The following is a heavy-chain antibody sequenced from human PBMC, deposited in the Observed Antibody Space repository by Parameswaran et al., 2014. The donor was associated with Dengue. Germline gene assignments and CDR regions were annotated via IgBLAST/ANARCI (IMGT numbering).Heavy chain of an antibody. D-gene: IGHD7-27*01. CDR3: AKEVWGSGCFDY. CDR2: ISGSGGST. V-gene: IGHV3-23*01. Sequence: WIRQPPGRGWSGVSAISGSGGSTYYADSVKGRFTISRDNSKNTLYLQMNSLRAEDTAVYYCAKEVWGSGCFDYWGQGTLVTVSS. J-gene: IGHJ4*02.